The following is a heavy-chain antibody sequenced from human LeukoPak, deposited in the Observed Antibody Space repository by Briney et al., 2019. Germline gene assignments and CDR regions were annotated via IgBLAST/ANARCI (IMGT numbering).Heavy chain of an antibody. J-gene: IGHJ4*02. D-gene: IGHD3-16*02. CDR2: INHSGST. Sequence: SETLSLTCAVYGGSFSGYYWSWIRQSPGKGLEWIGEINHSGSTNYNPSLKSRVTISVDTSKNQFSLKLRSVNAAETAVYYCARADDYVWGSYRYRALEFWGQGNLVTVSS. CDR3: ARADDYVWGSYRYRALEF. CDR1: GGSFSGYY. V-gene: IGHV4-34*01.